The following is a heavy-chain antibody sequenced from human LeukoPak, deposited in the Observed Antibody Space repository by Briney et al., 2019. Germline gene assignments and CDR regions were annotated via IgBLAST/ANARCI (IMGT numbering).Heavy chain of an antibody. V-gene: IGHV4-34*01. J-gene: IGHJ5*02. CDR3: ARQEIGLRSFDP. Sequence: SETLSLTCAVYGGSFSGYYWSWIRQSPGKNLEWLGSIYYTGTTHYNPSLKSRVTISVDTSKNQFSLNLSSVTAADTAVYYCARQEIGLRSFDPWGQGTLVTVSS. CDR2: IYYTGTT. D-gene: IGHD3/OR15-3a*01. CDR1: GGSFSGYY.